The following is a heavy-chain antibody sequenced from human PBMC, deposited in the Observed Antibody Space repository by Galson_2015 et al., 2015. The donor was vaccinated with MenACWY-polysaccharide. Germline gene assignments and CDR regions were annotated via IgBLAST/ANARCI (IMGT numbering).Heavy chain of an antibody. CDR1: GYSFTNYW. J-gene: IGHJ4*02. V-gene: IGHV5-51*01. Sequence: QSGAEVKKPGESLTISCTGSGYSFTNYWIGWVRQMPGKGLEWTGIIYPGDSDIRYSPSFQGQVTISADKSISTAYLQWNNLKASDTAMYYCARRGYCSTTSCYYYFDYWGQGTLVTVSS. CDR2: IYPGDSDI. CDR3: ARRGYCSTTSCYYYFDY. D-gene: IGHD2-2*01.